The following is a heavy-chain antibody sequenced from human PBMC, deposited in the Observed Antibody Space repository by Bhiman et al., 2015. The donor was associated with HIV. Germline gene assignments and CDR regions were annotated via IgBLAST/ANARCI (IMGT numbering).Heavy chain of an antibody. CDR1: GFTFSTSG. CDR2: ISYDGSNK. CDR3: AKDLGEGENEEWATDYYDFYDWLPLAKIHGAWLELLDI. J-gene: IGHJ3*02. V-gene: IGHV3-30*18. Sequence: QVQLVESGGGVVQPGRSLRLSCAASGFTFSTSGMHWVRQAPGKGMEWVAVISYDGSNKYYADSVKGRFTISRDNSKNTLYLQMNSLRAVDTAVYYCAKDLGEGENEEWATDYYDFYDWLPLAKIHGAWLELLDIWGPRDNGHRLF. D-gene: IGHD3-3*01.